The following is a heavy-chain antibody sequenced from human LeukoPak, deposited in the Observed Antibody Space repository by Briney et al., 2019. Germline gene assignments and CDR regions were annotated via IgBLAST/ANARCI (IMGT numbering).Heavy chain of an antibody. CDR2: INNSGGST. CDR3: AAVIDY. CDR1: GFTFSSYA. Sequence: GGSLRLSCAASGFTFSSYAMSWVRQAPGKGLEWVSSINNSGGSTYYADSVKGRFAISRDNPKNTLYLQMNSLRAEDTAVYYCAAVIDYWGQGTLVTVSS. J-gene: IGHJ4*02. V-gene: IGHV3-23*01.